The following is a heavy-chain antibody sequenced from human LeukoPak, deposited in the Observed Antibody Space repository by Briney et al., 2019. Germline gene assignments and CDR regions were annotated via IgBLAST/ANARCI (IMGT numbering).Heavy chain of an antibody. CDR3: ARDGLAAATLHWCFDL. D-gene: IGHD2-15*01. CDR2: ISSSGGIT. V-gene: IGHV3-23*01. Sequence: GGSLRLSCAASGFTFSSFAMSWVRQAPGKGLEWVSTISSSGGITYYADSVKGRFTISRDNSKNTLYLQMNSLRAEDTAVYYCARDGLAAATLHWCFDLWGRGTLVTVSS. J-gene: IGHJ2*01. CDR1: GFTFSSFA.